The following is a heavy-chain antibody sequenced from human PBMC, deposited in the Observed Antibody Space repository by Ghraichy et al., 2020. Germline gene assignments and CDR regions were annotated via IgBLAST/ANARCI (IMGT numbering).Heavy chain of an antibody. V-gene: IGHV4-39*07. CDR3: ARQGATTVTTIYYGMDV. CDR1: GGSISSSSYY. CDR2: IYYSGST. D-gene: IGHD4-17*01. Sequence: ESLNISCTVSGGSISSSSYYWGWIRQPPGKGLEWIGSIYYSGSTYYNPSLKSRVTISVDTSKNQFSLKLSSVTAADTAVYYCARQGATTVTTIYYGMDVWGQGTTVTVSS. J-gene: IGHJ6*02.